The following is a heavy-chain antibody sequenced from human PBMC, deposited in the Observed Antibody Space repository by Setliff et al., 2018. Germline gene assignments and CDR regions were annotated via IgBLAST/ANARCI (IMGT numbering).Heavy chain of an antibody. Sequence: ASVKVSCKASGYSFTMYGVNWVRQAPGQGLEWMGIIHTGGGSASYAQKFQGRVTMTSDTSTSTVYMEVNIVTSDDTAIYYCARGGLAAAGRKGVFEYWGQGTVVIVSS. CDR1: GYSFTMYG. CDR2: IHTGGGSA. V-gene: IGHV1-46*01. D-gene: IGHD6-13*01. CDR3: ARGGLAAAGRKGVFEY. J-gene: IGHJ4*02.